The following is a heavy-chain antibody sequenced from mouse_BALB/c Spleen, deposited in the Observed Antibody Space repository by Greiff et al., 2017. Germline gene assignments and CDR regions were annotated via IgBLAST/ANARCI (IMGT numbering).Heavy chain of an antibody. D-gene: IGHD2-1*01. Sequence: EVKLMESGGGLVKPGGSLKLSCAASGFTFSSYTMSWVRQTPEKRLEWVATISSGGSYTYYPDSVKGRFTISRDNAKNTLYLQMSSLKSEDTAMYYCTRDRGNYYYFDYWGQGTTLTVSS. CDR1: GFTFSSYT. CDR2: ISSGGSYT. CDR3: TRDRGNYYYFDY. J-gene: IGHJ2*01. V-gene: IGHV5-6-4*01.